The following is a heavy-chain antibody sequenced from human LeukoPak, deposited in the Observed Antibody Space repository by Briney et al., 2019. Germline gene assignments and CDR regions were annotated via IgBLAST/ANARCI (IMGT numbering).Heavy chain of an antibody. CDR3: ARAYTRPQPFDY. Sequence: HGESLKISCKGSGYSFTSYWIGWVRQMPGKGLEWVGIIYPGDSDTRYSPSFQGHVTISADKSINTAYLQWSSLKAPDTAMYYCARAYTRPQPFDYWGQGTLVTVSS. J-gene: IGHJ4*02. V-gene: IGHV5-51*01. CDR2: IYPGDSDT. D-gene: IGHD2-2*02. CDR1: GYSFTSYW.